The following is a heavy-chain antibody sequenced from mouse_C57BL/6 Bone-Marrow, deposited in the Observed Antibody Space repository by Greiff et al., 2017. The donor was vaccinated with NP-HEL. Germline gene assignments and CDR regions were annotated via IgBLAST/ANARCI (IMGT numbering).Heavy chain of an antibody. V-gene: IGHV3-6*01. CDR3: ASGLHEDYFDY. J-gene: IGHJ2*01. CDR2: IRYDGSN. D-gene: IGHD2-10*01. CDR1: GYSITSGYY. Sequence: EVQLQQSGPGLAKPSQSLSLTCSVTGYSITSGYYWNWIRQFPGNKLEWMGYIRYDGSNKYNPYLKNRISITRDTSPNQFFLQLNSVTTEDTASFAGASGLHEDYFDYWGQGTTLTVSS.